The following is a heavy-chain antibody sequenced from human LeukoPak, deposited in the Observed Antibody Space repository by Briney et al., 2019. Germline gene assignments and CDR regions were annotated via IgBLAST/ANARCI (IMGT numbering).Heavy chain of an antibody. CDR3: ARGEGANYRYSGFGYFNAVDY. CDR1: GYTFTGYY. Sequence: GASVKVSCKASGYTFTGYYMHWVRQAPGQGLEWMGWINPNSGGTKYAQKLLGRVTVTRDTSISTAYMQLSRLRSDDTAVYYCARGEGANYRYSGFGYFNAVDYWGQGTLVTVSS. CDR2: INPNSGGT. D-gene: IGHD3-16*02. J-gene: IGHJ4*02. V-gene: IGHV1-2*02.